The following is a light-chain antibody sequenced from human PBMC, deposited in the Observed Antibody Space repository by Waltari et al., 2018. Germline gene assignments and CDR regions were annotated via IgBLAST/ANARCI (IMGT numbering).Light chain of an antibody. J-gene: IGKJ1*01. CDR1: QSVSSN. CDR2: GAS. Sequence: ETVMTQSPATLSVSPGERATLSCRASQSVSSNLAWYQQKPGQAHRLLIYGASTRATGIPARFSGSGSGTEFTLTISSLQSEDFAVYYCQQYNNWPPPTFGQGTKVEIK. V-gene: IGKV3-15*01. CDR3: QQYNNWPPPT.